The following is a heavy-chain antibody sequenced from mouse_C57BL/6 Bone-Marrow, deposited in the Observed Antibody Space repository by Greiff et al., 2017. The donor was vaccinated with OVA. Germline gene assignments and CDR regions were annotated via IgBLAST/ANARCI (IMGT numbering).Heavy chain of an antibody. CDR1: GFTLTSYA. V-gene: IGHV2-9-1*01. D-gene: IGHD3-2*02. CDR3: ARNTTAQATRYAMDY. Sequence: VKLMESGPGLVAPSQSLSITCTVSGFTLTSYAISWVRQPPGKGLEWLGVIWTGGGTHYNSALQSSLSIIKDNSKSQIFLKMNRLQNDDTARYYCARNTTAQATRYAMDYWGQGTSVTVSS. J-gene: IGHJ4*01. CDR2: IWTGGGT.